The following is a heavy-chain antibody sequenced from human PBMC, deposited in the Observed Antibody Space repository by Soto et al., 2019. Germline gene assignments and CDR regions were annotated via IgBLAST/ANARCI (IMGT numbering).Heavy chain of an antibody. CDR3: ERSNSSGYYYHDAFDI. D-gene: IGHD3-22*01. CDR1: GYSFTSYC. J-gene: IGHJ3*02. V-gene: IGHV5-51*01. CDR2: IYPCDSDT. Sequence: GESRKVSGKGSGYSFTSYCIDWLRQMPVKGLEWMGIIYPCDSDTRYSPSFQGQVTISADKSTSTAYLQWSSLKASDTAMYYCERSNSSGYYYHDAFDIWGQGTRLTASS.